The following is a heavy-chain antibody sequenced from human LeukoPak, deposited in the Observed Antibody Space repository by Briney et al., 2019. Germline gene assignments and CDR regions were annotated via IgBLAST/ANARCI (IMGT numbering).Heavy chain of an antibody. Sequence: GGSLRLSCAASGFTFDTYWMSWVRQAPGKGLEWVANIKKDGSEKDYVDSVKGRFTISRDNAKNSLYLQMNSLRAEDTGVYFCARGDTQSKYRHFDSWGQGSLVIVSS. D-gene: IGHD3-16*02. V-gene: IGHV3-7*04. CDR3: ARGDTQSKYRHFDS. J-gene: IGHJ4*02. CDR1: GFTFDTYW. CDR2: IKKDGSEK.